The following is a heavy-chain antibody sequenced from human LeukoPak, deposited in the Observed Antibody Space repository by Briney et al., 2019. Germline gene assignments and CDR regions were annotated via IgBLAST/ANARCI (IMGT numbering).Heavy chain of an antibody. J-gene: IGHJ4*02. D-gene: IGHD1-1*01. CDR2: IWFDGSDQ. CDR1: GFTFSNYG. Sequence: GGSLRLSCAASGFTFSNYGMQWVRQAPGKGLEWVAVIWFDGSDQSYADSVKGRFTISRDNSKSTLYLQMNSLRAEDTAVYYCAKEATGTELDDYWGQGTLVTVSS. V-gene: IGHV3-33*06. CDR3: AKEATGTELDDY.